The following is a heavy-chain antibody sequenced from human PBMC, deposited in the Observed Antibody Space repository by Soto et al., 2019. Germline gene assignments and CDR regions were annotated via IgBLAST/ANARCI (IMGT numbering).Heavy chain of an antibody. Sequence: GASVKVSCKASGYTFTCYYMHWVRQAPGQGLEWMGIINPSGGSTSYAQKFQGRVTITRDTSASTAYMELSSLTSEDTAVFYCAREGGIAAAGRFFAFWGQGTLVTVSS. V-gene: IGHV1-46*01. J-gene: IGHJ4*02. D-gene: IGHD6-13*01. CDR2: INPSGGST. CDR1: GYTFTCYY. CDR3: AREGGIAAAGRFFAF.